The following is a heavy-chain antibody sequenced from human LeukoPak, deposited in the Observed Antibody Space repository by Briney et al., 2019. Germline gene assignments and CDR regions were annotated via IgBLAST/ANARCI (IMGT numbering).Heavy chain of an antibody. J-gene: IGHJ1*01. CDR2: INPNSGGT. CDR1: GYTFTGYY. Sequence: ASVKVSCKASGYTFTGYYMHWVRQAPRQGLEWMGWINPNSGGTNYAQKFQGRVTMTRDTSISTAYMELSRLRSDDTAVYYCAREGGYSSSWYWYFQHWGQGTLVTVSS. D-gene: IGHD6-13*01. V-gene: IGHV1-2*02. CDR3: AREGGYSSSWYWYFQH.